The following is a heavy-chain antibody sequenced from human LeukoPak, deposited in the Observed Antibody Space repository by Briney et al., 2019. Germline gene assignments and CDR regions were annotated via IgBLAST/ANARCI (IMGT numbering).Heavy chain of an antibody. D-gene: IGHD3-10*01. J-gene: IGHJ3*02. CDR3: AKVQPPVRSGAFDI. V-gene: IGHV3-21*04. CDR2: ISSSSSYI. Sequence: GGSLRLSCAASGFTFSSYSMNWVRQAPGKGLEWVSSISSSSSYIYYADSVKGRFTISRDNSKNTLYLQMNSLRAEDTAVYYCAKVQPPVRSGAFDIWGQGTMVTVSS. CDR1: GFTFSSYS.